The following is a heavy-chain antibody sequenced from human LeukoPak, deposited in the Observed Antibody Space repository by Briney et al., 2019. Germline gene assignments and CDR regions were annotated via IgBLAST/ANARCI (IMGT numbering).Heavy chain of an antibody. D-gene: IGHD6-13*01. Sequence: SLRLSCAASGFTFSSYGMHWVRQAPGKGLEWVAVIWYDGSDKYYADSVKGRFTISRDNSKNTLYLQMNSLRAEDTAVYYCARLYSSSWYGVGWFDPWGQGTLVTVSS. CDR1: GFTFSSYG. J-gene: IGHJ5*02. V-gene: IGHV3-33*01. CDR3: ARLYSSSWYGVGWFDP. CDR2: IWYDGSDK.